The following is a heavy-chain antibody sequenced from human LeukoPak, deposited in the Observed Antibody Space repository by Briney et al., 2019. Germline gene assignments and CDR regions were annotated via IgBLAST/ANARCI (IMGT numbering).Heavy chain of an antibody. D-gene: IGHD3-22*01. CDR3: ARVLRIAMILVAPGWFDP. CDR1: GYTFTNYG. Sequence: ASVKVSCKASGYTFTNYGITWVRQAPGQGLEWMGWISAYNGNTNYAQKLQGRVTMTTDTSTSTAYMELRSLRSDDTAVYYCARVLRIAMILVAPGWFDPWGQGTLVTVSS. J-gene: IGHJ5*02. CDR2: ISAYNGNT. V-gene: IGHV1-18*01.